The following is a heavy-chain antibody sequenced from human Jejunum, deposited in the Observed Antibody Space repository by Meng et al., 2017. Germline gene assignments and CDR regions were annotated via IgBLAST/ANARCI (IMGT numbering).Heavy chain of an antibody. CDR3: ATSFDSAGND. CDR1: GFAFNNCW. V-gene: IGHV3-7*01. J-gene: IGHJ4*02. D-gene: IGHD6-19*01. CDR2: IKQDGSEE. Sequence: GGSLRPSCAASGFAFNNCWMSWVRQAPGKGLEWVANIKQDGSEENYLDSVKGRFTISRDNAKGSLFLQMNSLTVEDTAVYYCATSFDSAGNDWGQGTLVTVSS.